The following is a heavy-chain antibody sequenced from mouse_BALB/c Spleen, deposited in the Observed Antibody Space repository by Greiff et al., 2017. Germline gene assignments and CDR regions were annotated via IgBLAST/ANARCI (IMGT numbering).Heavy chain of an antibody. V-gene: IGHV1-7*01. J-gene: IGHJ3*01. D-gene: IGHD1-1*01. Sequence: VQLQQSGAELAKPGASVKMSCKASGYTFTSYWMHWVKQRPGQGLEWIGYINPCTGYTEYNQKFKDKATLTADKSSSTAYMQLSSLTSEDSAVYYCASDGVLRCQAWFAYWGQGTLVTVSA. CDR3: ASDGVLRCQAWFAY. CDR2: INPCTGYT. CDR1: GYTFTSYW.